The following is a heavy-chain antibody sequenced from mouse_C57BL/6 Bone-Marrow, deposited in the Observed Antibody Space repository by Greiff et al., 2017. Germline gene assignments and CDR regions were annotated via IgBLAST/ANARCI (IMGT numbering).Heavy chain of an antibody. D-gene: IGHD3-2*02. CDR3: ATQLRLLALGY. CDR2: ISSGGSYT. Sequence: EVMLVESGGDLVKPGGSLKLSCAASGFTFSSYGMSWVRQTPDKRLEWVATISSGGSYTYYPDSVKGRFTISRDNAKNTLYLQMSSLKSEDTAMYDCATQLRLLALGYWGKGTSVTVSS. CDR1: GFTFSSYG. J-gene: IGHJ4*01. V-gene: IGHV5-6*02.